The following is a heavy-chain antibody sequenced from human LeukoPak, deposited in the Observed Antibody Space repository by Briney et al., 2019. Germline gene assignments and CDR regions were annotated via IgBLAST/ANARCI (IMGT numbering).Heavy chain of an antibody. J-gene: IGHJ1*01. Sequence: GGSLRLSCAASGFTFSSYAMSWVHQAPGKGLEWVSSITTSGGSTSYADSVRGRFTISRDNSKNTLYLQMNSLRAEDTALYYCVCYDNAAEYFHYWGQGTLVTVSS. D-gene: IGHD3-22*01. CDR1: GFTFSSYA. V-gene: IGHV3-23*01. CDR2: ITTSGGST. CDR3: VCYDNAAEYFHY.